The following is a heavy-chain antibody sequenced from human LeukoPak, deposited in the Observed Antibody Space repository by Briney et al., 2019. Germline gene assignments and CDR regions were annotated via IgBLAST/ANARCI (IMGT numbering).Heavy chain of an antibody. CDR1: GGSISSGDYY. V-gene: IGHV4-30-4*01. D-gene: IGHD5-12*01. CDR2: IYYSGST. Sequence: SETLSLTCTVSGGSISSGDYYWSWIRQPPGKGLEWIGYIYYSGSTYYNPSLKSRVTISVDTSKNQFSLKLSSVTAADTAVYYCAREGVIVATLDYWGRGTLVTVSS. CDR3: AREGVIVATLDY. J-gene: IGHJ4*02.